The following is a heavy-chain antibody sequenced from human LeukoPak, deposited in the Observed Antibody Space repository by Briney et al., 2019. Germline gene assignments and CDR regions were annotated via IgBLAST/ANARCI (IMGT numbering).Heavy chain of an antibody. J-gene: IGHJ5*02. D-gene: IGHD3-10*01. Sequence: GGSLRLSCAASGFSFSDYNMNWVRQAPGKGLEWVSVIYSGGSTFYADSVKGRFTISRDNSKNTLYLQMSSLRAEDTAVYYCARGTSWPQWFDPWGQGTLVSVSS. V-gene: IGHV3-53*01. CDR3: ARGTSWPQWFDP. CDR2: IYSGGST. CDR1: GFSFSDYN.